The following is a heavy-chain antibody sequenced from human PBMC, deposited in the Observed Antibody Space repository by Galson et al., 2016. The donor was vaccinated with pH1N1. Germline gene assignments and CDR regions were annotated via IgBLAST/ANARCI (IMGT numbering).Heavy chain of an antibody. J-gene: IGHJ3*02. CDR2: VNPGGPTI. CDR3: ARQYDFGDYRGNAFDI. V-gene: IGHV5-51*03. D-gene: IGHD4-17*01. Sequence: QSGAEVKKPGESLKISCKASGYSFISQWIAWVRQVPGKGLEWVGVVNPGGPTIRHSPSFQGQVTISSDKSISTAYLQWISLRASDTATYYCARQYDFGDYRGNAFDIWGQGTVVLVSS. CDR1: GYSFISQW.